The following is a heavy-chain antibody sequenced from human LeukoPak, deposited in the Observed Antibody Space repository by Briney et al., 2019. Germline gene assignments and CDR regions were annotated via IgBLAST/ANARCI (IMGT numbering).Heavy chain of an antibody. J-gene: IGHJ4*02. CDR3: ARYTDHYYFDY. V-gene: IGHV5-51*01. CDR1: GYXFTSYG. D-gene: IGHD1-1*01. CDR2: IYPGDSYT. Sequence: GESLNISCKGSGYXFTSYGIGWVRQMPGKGLEGMGIIYPGDSYTRYSPSFQGQVPISPDKSIRTAYLQWSSLNTSDPAIYYCARYTDHYYFDYWGQGTLVTVSS.